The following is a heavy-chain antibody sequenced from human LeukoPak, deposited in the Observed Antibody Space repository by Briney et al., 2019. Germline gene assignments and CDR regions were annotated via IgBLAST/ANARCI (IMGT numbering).Heavy chain of an antibody. CDR2: IAAAGDP. CDR3: ARGGDEGFDP. Sequence: GGSLRLSCVASGLIFSRSDMHWVRQPAGKGLEWVSGIAAAGDPFYAASVKGRFTISRENAKNSLYLQMNSLRAGDTAVYYCARGGDEGFDPWGQGTLVTVSS. CDR1: GLIFSRSD. J-gene: IGHJ5*02. D-gene: IGHD5-24*01. V-gene: IGHV3-13*05.